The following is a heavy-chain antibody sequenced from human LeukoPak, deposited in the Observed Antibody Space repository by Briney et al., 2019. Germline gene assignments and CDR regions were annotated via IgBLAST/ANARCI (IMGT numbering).Heavy chain of an antibody. CDR3: TRAGYYYDSSGYGGDY. Sequence: GGSLRLSCTASGFTFGDYAMSWVRQAPGKGLEWVGFIRSKAYGGTTEYAASVKSRFTISRDDSKSIAYLQMNSLKTEDTAVYYCTRAGYYYDSSGYGGDYWGQGTLVTVSS. D-gene: IGHD3-22*01. V-gene: IGHV3-49*04. CDR2: IRSKAYGGTT. CDR1: GFTFGDYA. J-gene: IGHJ4*02.